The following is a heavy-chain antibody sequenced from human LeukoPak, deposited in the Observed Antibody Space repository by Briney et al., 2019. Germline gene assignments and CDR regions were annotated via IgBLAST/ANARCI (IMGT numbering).Heavy chain of an antibody. V-gene: IGHV3-30*02. D-gene: IGHD1-1*01. CDR2: IRYDGSNK. CDR1: GFTFSSYG. CDR3: AKRTRNPFDY. J-gene: IGHJ4*02. Sequence: GGSLRLSCAASGFTFSSYGMHWVRQAPGKGLEWVAFIRYDGSNKYYADSVKGRFTISRDNCKNTLYLQMNSLRAEDTAVYYCAKRTRNPFDYWGQGTLVTVSS.